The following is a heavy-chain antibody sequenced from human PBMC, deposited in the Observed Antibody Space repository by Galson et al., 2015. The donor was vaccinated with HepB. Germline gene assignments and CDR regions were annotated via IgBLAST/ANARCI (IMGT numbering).Heavy chain of an antibody. Sequence: SLRLSCAASGFTFSRYWVHWVRQAPGKGLVWVSGINSNGRSTTYADSVKGRFTISRDNAKNTLYLQMNSLRAEDTAVYYCAREGDGFGDWGQGSLVTVSS. D-gene: IGHD3-10*01. V-gene: IGHV3-74*01. CDR3: AREGDGFGD. J-gene: IGHJ4*02. CDR1: GFTFSRYW. CDR2: INSNGRST.